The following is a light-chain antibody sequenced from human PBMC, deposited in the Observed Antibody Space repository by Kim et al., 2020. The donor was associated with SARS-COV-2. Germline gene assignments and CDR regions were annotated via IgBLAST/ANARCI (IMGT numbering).Light chain of an antibody. V-gene: IGKV3D-15*01. CDR3: QQYNTWLIT. J-gene: IGKJ5*01. CDR2: GAS. Sequence: EILMTQSPATLSVSPGERATLSCRASQSVSTNLAWYQQQPGQAPRLLIYGASTRATGILARFSGSGSGTEFTLTISSLQSEDFAVYYCQQYNTWLITFGQGTRLEIK. CDR1: QSVSTN.